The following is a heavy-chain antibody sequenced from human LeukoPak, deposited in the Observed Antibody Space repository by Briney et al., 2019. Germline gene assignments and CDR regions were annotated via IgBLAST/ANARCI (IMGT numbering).Heavy chain of an antibody. J-gene: IGHJ4*02. D-gene: IGHD3-10*01. CDR3: ARAPLSYYYGSGSYVGAYDY. Sequence: SETLSLTCTVSGGSISSYYWSWIRQPPGKGLEWIGYLYYRGSTNYNPSLKSRVTISVDTSKNQFSLKLSSVTAADTAVYYCARAPLSYYYGSGSYVGAYDYWGQGTLVTVSS. V-gene: IGHV4-59*01. CDR2: LYYRGST. CDR1: GGSISSYY.